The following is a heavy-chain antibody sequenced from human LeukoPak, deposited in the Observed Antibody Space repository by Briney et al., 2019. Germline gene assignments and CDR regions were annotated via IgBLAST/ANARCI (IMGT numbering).Heavy chain of an antibody. V-gene: IGHV4-59*01. CDR2: IFYSGST. J-gene: IGHJ6*03. D-gene: IGHD3-10*01. CDR1: GGSMRSYY. CDR3: ARVEGVTLVRGIPYYYYYMDV. Sequence: PSETLSLTCTVSGGSMRSYYWSWIRQPPGTGLEWIGYIFYSGSTNYNPSLKSRVTISVDTSKNQFSLKLSSVTAADTAVYYCARVEGVTLVRGIPYYYYYMDVWGKGTAVTISS.